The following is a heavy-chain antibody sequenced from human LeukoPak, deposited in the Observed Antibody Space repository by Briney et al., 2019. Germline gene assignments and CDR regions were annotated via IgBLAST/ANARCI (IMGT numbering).Heavy chain of an antibody. CDR2: ITGSSTYI. Sequence: PGGSLRLSCAVSGFTFSSYTMNWVRQAPGKGLGWVSSITGSSTYIYYADSVKGRFTISRDNAKNSLYLQTNSLRAEDTAVYYCARGYCTNGVCYLPWFDPWGQGTLVTVSS. CDR3: ARGYCTNGVCYLPWFDP. J-gene: IGHJ5*02. CDR1: GFTFSSYT. D-gene: IGHD2-8*01. V-gene: IGHV3-21*01.